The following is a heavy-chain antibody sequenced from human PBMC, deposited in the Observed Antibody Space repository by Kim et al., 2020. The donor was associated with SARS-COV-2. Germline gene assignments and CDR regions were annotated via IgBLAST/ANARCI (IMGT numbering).Heavy chain of an antibody. J-gene: IGHJ4*02. D-gene: IGHD3-9*01. CDR2: ISYSGET. Sequence: SETLSLTCTVSGDSISSRGYLWAWIRQSPGMGLEWLASISYSGETYYNPSLKSRGTISKDTSKNQLSLKLNSVTAADTALYYWSRYLNSDWSLRYWGQGT. V-gene: IGHV4-39*07. CDR3: SRYLNSDWSLRY. CDR1: GDSISSRGYL.